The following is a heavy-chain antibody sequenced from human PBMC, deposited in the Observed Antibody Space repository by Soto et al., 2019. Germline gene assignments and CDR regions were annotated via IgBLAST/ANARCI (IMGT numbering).Heavy chain of an antibody. J-gene: IGHJ4*02. D-gene: IGHD2-15*01. CDR2: ISPSSDNI. CDR3: ARGGLPGAYDY. Sequence: GESLKISCAASGFTFSYYSMNWVRQAPGKGLEWISYISPSSDNIQYLDSVKGRFTIARDNAKNSLSLQISSLRDEDTAVYHCARGGLPGAYDYWGQGTLVTVSS. CDR1: GFTFSYYS. V-gene: IGHV3-48*02.